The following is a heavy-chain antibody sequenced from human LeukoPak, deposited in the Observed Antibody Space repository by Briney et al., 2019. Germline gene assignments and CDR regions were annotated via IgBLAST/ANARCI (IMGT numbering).Heavy chain of an antibody. CDR2: IIPILGIA. Sequence: GASVKVSCKASGGTFSSYAISWVRQAPGQGLEWMGRIIPILGIANYAQKFQGRVTITADKSTSTAYMELSSLRSEDTAVYYCARDVDCGDDCLEYFQHWGQGTLVTVSS. D-gene: IGHD2-21*02. CDR1: GGTFSSYA. V-gene: IGHV1-69*04. CDR3: ARDVDCGDDCLEYFQH. J-gene: IGHJ1*01.